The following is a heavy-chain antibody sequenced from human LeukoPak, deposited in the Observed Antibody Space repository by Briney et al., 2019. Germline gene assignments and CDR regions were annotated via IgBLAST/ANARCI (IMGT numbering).Heavy chain of an antibody. CDR1: GGSISSGDYY. Sequence: SETLSLTCTVSGGSISSGDYYWSWIRQPPGKGLEWIGYIYYSGSTYYNPSLKSRFTMSVDTSKNQFSLMLSSVTAADTAVYYCARGIVVVRSWFDPWGQGTLVTVSS. CDR3: ARGIVVVRSWFDP. D-gene: IGHD2-15*01. CDR2: IYYSGST. V-gene: IGHV4-30-4*08. J-gene: IGHJ5*02.